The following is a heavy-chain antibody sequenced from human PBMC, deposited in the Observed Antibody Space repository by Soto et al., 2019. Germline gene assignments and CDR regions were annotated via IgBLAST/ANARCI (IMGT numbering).Heavy chain of an antibody. J-gene: IGHJ6*03. CDR3: ASHYCSSTSCYDYYYYMDV. CDR2: IYYSGST. D-gene: IGHD2-2*01. Sequence: PSETLSLTCTVSGGSISSSSYYWGWIRQPPGKGLEWIGSIYYSGSTYYNPSLKSRVTISVDTSKNQFSLKLSSVTAADTAVYYCASHYCSSTSCYDYYYYMDVWGKGTTVTVSS. CDR1: GGSISSSSYY. V-gene: IGHV4-39*01.